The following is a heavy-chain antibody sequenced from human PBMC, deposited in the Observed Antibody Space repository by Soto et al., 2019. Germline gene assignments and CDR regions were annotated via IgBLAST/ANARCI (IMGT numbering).Heavy chain of an antibody. D-gene: IGHD5-12*01. Sequence: PGESLKISCAAYGFRFDDYGMSWVRQAPGKGLEWVSDVDWSGSTTGYADSVKGRFTISRDNAKNSLYLQMNSLRAEDTPLYYCARRRVGYPKYYFDYCGQATLVTAPQ. J-gene: IGHJ4*02. CDR2: VDWSGSTT. CDR3: ARRRVGYPKYYFDY. CDR1: GFRFDDYG. V-gene: IGHV3-20*04.